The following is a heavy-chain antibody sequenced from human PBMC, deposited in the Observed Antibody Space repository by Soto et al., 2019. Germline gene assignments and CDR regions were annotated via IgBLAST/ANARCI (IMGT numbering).Heavy chain of an antibody. CDR2: IRVSDGGT. CDR1: GFTFSSYA. D-gene: IGHD1-26*01. J-gene: IGHJ5*02. Sequence: EVQLLESGGGLAQPGGSLRLSCAASGFTFSSYAMSWVRQAPGKGLEWVSAIRVSDGGTYYADSVKGRFTISRDNSKNTMYLQMNSLKADDTAVYFCAKDAGTYYLGRAPFEPWCQGTPVSVSS. V-gene: IGHV3-23*01. CDR3: AKDAGTYYLGRAPFEP.